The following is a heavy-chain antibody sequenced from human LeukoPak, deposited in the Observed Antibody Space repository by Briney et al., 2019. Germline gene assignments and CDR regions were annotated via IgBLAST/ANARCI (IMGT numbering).Heavy chain of an antibody. CDR3: ARDPYSIRRAFDI. Sequence: SETLSLTCTVSGGSISSSNWWSWVRQPPGKGLEWIGEIYHSGSTNYNPSLKSRVTMSVDTSKNQFSLKLSSVTAADTAVYYCARDPYSIRRAFDIWGQGTMVTVSS. J-gene: IGHJ3*02. CDR2: IYHSGST. V-gene: IGHV4-4*02. CDR1: GGSISSSNW. D-gene: IGHD3-3*02.